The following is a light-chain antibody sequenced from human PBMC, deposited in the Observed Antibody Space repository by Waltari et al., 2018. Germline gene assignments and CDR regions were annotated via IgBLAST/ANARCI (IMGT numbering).Light chain of an antibody. J-gene: IGLJ2*01. Sequence: QSVLTQPPSVSGTPGQTIPISCTGSSSNIGAHYDVPWYQQLPGAAPKLLIFSYDKRPSGVPDRFSGSKSGTAASLAITGLRAEDEADYYCQSYDMFLGGSVGFGGGTKVTVL. CDR3: QSYDMFLGGSVG. CDR2: SYD. V-gene: IGLV1-40*01. CDR1: SSNIGAHYD.